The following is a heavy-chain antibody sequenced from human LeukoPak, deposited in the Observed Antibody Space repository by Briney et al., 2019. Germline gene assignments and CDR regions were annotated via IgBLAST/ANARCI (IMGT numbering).Heavy chain of an antibody. J-gene: IGHJ4*02. Sequence: SETLSLTCTVSGGSISSYYWSWIRQPPGKGLEWIGYIYYSGSTNYNPSLKSRVTISVDTSKNQFSLRLSSVTAADTAVYYCARDRRQLVIWGQGTLVTVSS. CDR2: IYYSGST. CDR1: GGSISSYY. CDR3: ARDRRQLVI. V-gene: IGHV4-59*01. D-gene: IGHD3-16*02.